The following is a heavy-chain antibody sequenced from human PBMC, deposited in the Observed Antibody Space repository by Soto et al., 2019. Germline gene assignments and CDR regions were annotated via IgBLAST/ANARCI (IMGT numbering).Heavy chain of an antibody. J-gene: IGHJ4*02. CDR1: GFTFSNAW. Sequence: GGSLRLSCAASGFTFSNAWMSWVRQAPGKGLEWVGRVKSKTDGGTTDYAAPVKGRFTISRDDSKNTLYLQMNSLKTEDTAVYYCTADGPNKEGWFDYGGKGTLVTVSS. CDR3: TADGPNKEGWFDY. V-gene: IGHV3-15*01. CDR2: VKSKTDGGTT. D-gene: IGHD2-15*01.